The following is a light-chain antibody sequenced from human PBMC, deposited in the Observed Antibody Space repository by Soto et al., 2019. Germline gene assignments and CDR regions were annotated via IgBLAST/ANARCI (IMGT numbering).Light chain of an antibody. Sequence: DIQMTQSPSSLSASVGDRVTITCRASQRISSHLNWYQHKPGKAPKLLIYAASSLQSGVPSRFSGSGSGTEFTITISSLQPEDSVTYYCQQSYGTPFSFGPGTKADI. CDR3: QQSYGTPFS. CDR1: QRISSH. J-gene: IGKJ3*01. V-gene: IGKV1-39*01. CDR2: AAS.